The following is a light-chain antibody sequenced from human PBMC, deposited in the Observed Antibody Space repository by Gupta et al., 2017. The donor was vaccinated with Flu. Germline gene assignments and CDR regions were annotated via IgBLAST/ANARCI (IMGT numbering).Light chain of an antibody. CDR3: QQGYKTPFT. CDR1: QSISSY. CDR2: AAS. Sequence: DIQMTQSPSSLSASVRDRVTITRRASQSISSYLNWYQQKPGKAPKLLIYAASSLQSGVPSRFSGSGSGTDFTLTISSVQAEDVATYYCQQGYKTPFTFGQGTQLEIK. V-gene: IGKV1-39*01. J-gene: IGKJ5*01.